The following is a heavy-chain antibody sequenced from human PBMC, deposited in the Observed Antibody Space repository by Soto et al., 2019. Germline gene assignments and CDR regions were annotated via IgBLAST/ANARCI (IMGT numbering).Heavy chain of an antibody. D-gene: IGHD5-12*01. V-gene: IGHV1-18*04. Sequence: GASVKVSCKASGCTFTSYGISWVRQAPGQGLEWMGWISAYNGNTNYAQKLQGRVTMTTDTSTSTAYMELRSLRSDDTAVYYCARDLLRVPNLYYYYGMDVWGQGTTVTVSS. CDR1: GCTFTSYG. J-gene: IGHJ6*02. CDR3: ARDLLRVPNLYYYYGMDV. CDR2: ISAYNGNT.